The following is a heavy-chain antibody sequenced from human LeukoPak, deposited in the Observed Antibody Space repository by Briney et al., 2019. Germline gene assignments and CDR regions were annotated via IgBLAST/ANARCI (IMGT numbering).Heavy chain of an antibody. J-gene: IGHJ4*02. CDR3: ARAPLSAAFDY. D-gene: IGHD6-13*01. V-gene: IGHV4-30-4*01. CDR1: GGSISSGDYY. Sequence: SETLSLTCTVSGGSISSGDYYWSWIRQPPGKGLEWIVYIYYSGSTYYNPSLKSRVTISVDTSKNQFSLKLSSVTAADTAVYYCARAPLSAAFDYWGQGTLVTVSS. CDR2: IYYSGST.